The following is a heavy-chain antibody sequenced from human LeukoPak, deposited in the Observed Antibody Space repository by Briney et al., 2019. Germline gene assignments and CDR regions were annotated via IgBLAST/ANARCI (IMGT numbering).Heavy chain of an antibody. CDR3: AKDPRGGYIGSWYFDY. CDR2: IRSKANSYAT. V-gene: IGHV3-73*01. D-gene: IGHD1-26*01. J-gene: IGHJ4*02. CDR1: GFTFSGSA. Sequence: GGSLRLSCAASGFTFSGSAMHWVRQASGKGLEWVGRIRSKANSYATAYAASVKGRFTISRDDSKNTAYLQMNSLKTEDTAVYYCAKDPRGGYIGSWYFDYWGQGTLVTVSS.